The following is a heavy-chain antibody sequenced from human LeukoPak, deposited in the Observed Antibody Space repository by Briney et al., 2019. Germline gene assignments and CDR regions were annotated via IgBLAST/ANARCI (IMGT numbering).Heavy chain of an antibody. V-gene: IGHV1-2*02. CDR1: GYTFTGYY. J-gene: IGHJ4*02. Sequence: VASVKVSCKASGYTFTGYYMNWVRQAPGQGLEWMGWISPNSGGTNYAQKFQGRVTMTRDTSISTAYMELSRLRSDDTAVYYCASEPFYGAHGGWGQGTLVTVSS. CDR3: ASEPFYGAHGG. D-gene: IGHD4-17*01. CDR2: ISPNSGGT.